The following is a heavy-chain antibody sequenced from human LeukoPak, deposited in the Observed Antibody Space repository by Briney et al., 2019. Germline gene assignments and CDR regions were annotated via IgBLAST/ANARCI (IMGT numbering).Heavy chain of an antibody. V-gene: IGHV1-2*06. J-gene: IGHJ4*02. CDR1: GYNFTGYY. CDR2: INPNSGGT. Sequence: GDSLKISCKASGYNFTGYYMHWVRQAPAQGLEWMGRINPNSGGTNYAQKFQGRVTMTRDTSISTAYRELSRLRSDETAVYCCARGGCSGGSCYGYWGEGTLVTVSS. D-gene: IGHD2-15*01. CDR3: ARGGCSGGSCYGY.